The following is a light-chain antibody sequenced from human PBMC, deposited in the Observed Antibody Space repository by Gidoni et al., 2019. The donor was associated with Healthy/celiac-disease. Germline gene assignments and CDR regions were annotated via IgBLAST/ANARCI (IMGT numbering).Light chain of an antibody. CDR2: KAS. J-gene: IGKJ4*01. Sequence: DSKMTQSSSTLSATVGDRVTITCRASQSMSSWLAWYPQKPGKAPKLLIYKASSLESGVPSRFSGSGSGTEFTLTISSLQPDDFATYYCQQCNSYPLTFXGXTKVEIK. CDR1: QSMSSW. V-gene: IGKV1-5*03. CDR3: QQCNSYPLT.